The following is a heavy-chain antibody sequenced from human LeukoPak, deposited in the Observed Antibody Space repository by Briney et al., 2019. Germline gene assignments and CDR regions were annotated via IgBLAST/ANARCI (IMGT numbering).Heavy chain of an antibody. J-gene: IGHJ6*03. CDR2: ISGSGGST. CDR3: AKAHGYSYGFSSPAYYYMDV. V-gene: IGHV3-23*01. CDR1: GFTFSSYA. D-gene: IGHD5-18*01. Sequence: GGSLRLSCAASGFTFSSYAMSWVRQAPGKGLEWVSAISGSGGSTYCADSVKGRFTISRDNSKNTLYLQMNSLRAEDTAVYYCAKAHGYSYGFSSPAYYYMDVWGKGTTVTVSS.